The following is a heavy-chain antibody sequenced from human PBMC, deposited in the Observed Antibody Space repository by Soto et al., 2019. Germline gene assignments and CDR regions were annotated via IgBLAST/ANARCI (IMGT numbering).Heavy chain of an antibody. Sequence: QLQLQESGSGLVRPSQTLSLTCTASCASIGSGSYSWNWIRHPPGQGLEWIGYLHHSGDTYFNPSLRRRVSISVDRSNIPFSLKLISLTAADTDVYYCARFPLWFGELDYWGQGALVPVAS. CDR1: CASIGSGSYS. CDR2: LHHSGDT. V-gene: IGHV4-30-2*01. CDR3: ARFPLWFGELDY. D-gene: IGHD3-10*01. J-gene: IGHJ4*02.